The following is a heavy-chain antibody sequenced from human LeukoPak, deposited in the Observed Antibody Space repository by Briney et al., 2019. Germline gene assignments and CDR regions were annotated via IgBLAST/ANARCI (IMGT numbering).Heavy chain of an antibody. V-gene: IGHV1-18*01. J-gene: IGHJ4*02. D-gene: IGHD2-2*01. Sequence: ASVKVSCKASGYTFTSYGISWVRQAPGQGLEWMGWISAYNGNTNYAQKLQGRVTMTTDTSTSTAYMELRSLRSDDTAVYYCARDPRPYCSSTSCYYGGDYWGQGTPVTVSS. CDR1: GYTFTSYG. CDR3: ARDPRPYCSSTSCYYGGDY. CDR2: ISAYNGNT.